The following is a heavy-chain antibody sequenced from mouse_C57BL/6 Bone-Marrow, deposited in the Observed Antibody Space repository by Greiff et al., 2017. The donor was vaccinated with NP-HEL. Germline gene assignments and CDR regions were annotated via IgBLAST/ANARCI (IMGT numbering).Heavy chain of an antibody. CDR2: IHPNSGST. CDR3: AREGGWYYTGWFAY. D-gene: IGHD1-1*01. CDR1: GYTFTSYW. J-gene: IGHJ3*01. Sequence: QVQLQQPGAELVKPGASVKLSCKASGYTFTSYWMHWVKQRPGQGLEWIGMIHPNSGSTNYNEKFKSKATLTVDKSSSTAYMQLSSLTSEDSAVYYCAREGGWYYTGWFAYWGQGTLVTVSA. V-gene: IGHV1-64*01.